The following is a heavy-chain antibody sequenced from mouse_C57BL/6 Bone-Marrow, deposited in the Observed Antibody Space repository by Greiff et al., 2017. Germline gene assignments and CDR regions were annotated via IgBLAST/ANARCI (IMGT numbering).Heavy chain of an antibody. J-gene: IGHJ2*01. CDR1: GYAFTNYL. CDR2: INPGSGGT. Sequence: VQRVESGAELVRPGTSVKVSCKASGYAFTNYLIEWVKQRPGQGLEWIGVINPGSGGTNYNEKFKGKATLTADKSSSTAYMQLSSLTSEDSAVYFCAMGDYFDYWGQGTTLTVSS. V-gene: IGHV1-54*01. CDR3: AMGDYFDY.